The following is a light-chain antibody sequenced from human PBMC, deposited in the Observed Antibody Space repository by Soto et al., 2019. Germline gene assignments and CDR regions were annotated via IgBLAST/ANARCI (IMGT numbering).Light chain of an antibody. CDR1: SSNIGDGYA. CDR2: RTN. Sequence: QSVLTQPPSVSGAPGQRVTISCTGSSSNIGDGYAVHWYQQLPGGPPQLLIFRTNNRPSGVPERFVGLKSCTSAALGIAGLQAEEEANYSCQSSHSRGSSSWVFGGGTKLTVL. J-gene: IGLJ3*02. CDR3: QSSHSRGSSSWV. V-gene: IGLV1-40*01.